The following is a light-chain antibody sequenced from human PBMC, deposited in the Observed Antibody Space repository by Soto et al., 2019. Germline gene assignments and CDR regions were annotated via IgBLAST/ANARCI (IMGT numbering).Light chain of an antibody. V-gene: IGKV3-20*01. Sequence: EVVLTQSPGTLYSSTEERATLSCRAAQSVGSNSLAWYQQKPGQAPRIRIYGASTRATGIPDRFSGSGSGTDFTLTISRLEPEDFAVYYCQQYVSSPPLTFGGVTKVEIK. CDR3: QQYVSSPPLT. CDR1: QSVGSNS. J-gene: IGKJ4*02. CDR2: GAS.